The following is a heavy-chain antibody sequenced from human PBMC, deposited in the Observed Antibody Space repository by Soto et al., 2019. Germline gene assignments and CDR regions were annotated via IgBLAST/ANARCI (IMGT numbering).Heavy chain of an antibody. D-gene: IGHD3-9*01. Sequence: QVQLQESGPGLVKPSQTLSLTCTVSGGSISSGDYYWSWIRQHPGRGLEWSGYIYYSGSTYYNPSLTSRVIMSVDTPKDQFSLKLSSVTAAGTAVYHCARERDDGILTGALEYWGQGTVVTVSA. CDR1: GGSISSGDYY. V-gene: IGHV4-31*03. J-gene: IGHJ4*02. CDR3: ARERDDGILTGALEY. CDR2: IYYSGST.